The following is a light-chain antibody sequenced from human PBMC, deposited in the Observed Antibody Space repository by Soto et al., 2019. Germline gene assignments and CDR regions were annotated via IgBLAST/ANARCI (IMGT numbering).Light chain of an antibody. CDR3: QYYGTSPLYT. Sequence: EIVLTQSPATLSLSPGDRATLSCRASQSVSSSHLGWYQKKPGQAPRLLIYEISDRDSDIPDRFSGSGSGTDFTLTISRVEPEDAAVYYCQYYGTSPLYTFGQGTKLEIK. J-gene: IGKJ2*01. CDR2: EIS. V-gene: IGKV3-20*01. CDR1: QSVSSSH.